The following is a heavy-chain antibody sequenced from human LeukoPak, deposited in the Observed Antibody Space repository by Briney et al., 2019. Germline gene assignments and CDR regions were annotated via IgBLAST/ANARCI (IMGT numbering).Heavy chain of an antibody. J-gene: IGHJ4*02. D-gene: IGHD3-22*01. CDR2: INPNSGDT. CDR1: GFTFSDYY. CDR3: ARDRHRRHYYDSSVHPPLDY. V-gene: IGHV1-2*02. Sequence: ASVKVSCKASGFTFSDYYIHWVRQAPGQGLEWMGWINPNSGDTNYAQKFQGRVTMTRDTSISTVYMELSGLRSDDTAVYYCARDRHRRHYYDSSVHPPLDYWGQGTLVTVSS.